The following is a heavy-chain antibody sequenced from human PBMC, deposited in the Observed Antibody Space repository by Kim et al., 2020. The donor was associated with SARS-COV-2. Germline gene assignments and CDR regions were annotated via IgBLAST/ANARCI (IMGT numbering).Heavy chain of an antibody. D-gene: IGHD2-21*02. J-gene: IGHJ6*02. CDR2: INHSGST. CDR1: GGSFSGYY. Sequence: SDTLSLTCAVYGGSFSGYYWSWIRQPPGKGLEWIGEINHSGSTNYNPSLKSRVTISVDTSKNQFSLKLSSVTAADTAVYYCARRIVVVTSGMDVWGQGTTVTVSS. V-gene: IGHV4-34*01. CDR3: ARRIVVVTSGMDV.